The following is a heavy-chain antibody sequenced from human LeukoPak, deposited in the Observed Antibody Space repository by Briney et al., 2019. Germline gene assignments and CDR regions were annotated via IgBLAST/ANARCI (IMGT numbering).Heavy chain of an antibody. Sequence: GGSLRLSCAASGFTFSDYYMSWIRQAPGKGLEWVSSISSSSSYIYYADSVKGRFTISRDNAKNSLYLQMNSLRAEDTAVYYCARDALAYCGGDCGRYMDVCGKGTTVTVSS. CDR2: ISSSSSYI. D-gene: IGHD2-21*02. V-gene: IGHV3-11*06. CDR1: GFTFSDYY. J-gene: IGHJ6*03. CDR3: ARDALAYCGGDCGRYMDV.